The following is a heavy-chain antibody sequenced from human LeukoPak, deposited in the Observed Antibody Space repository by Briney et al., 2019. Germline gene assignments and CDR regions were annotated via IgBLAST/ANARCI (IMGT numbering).Heavy chain of an antibody. CDR3: ATSSTNPPRYYYYMDV. CDR2: IIPIFGTA. Sequence: GASVKVSCKASGYTFTNYAMHWVRQAPGQGLEWMGGIIPIFGTANYAQKFQGRVTITTDESTSTAYMELSSLRSEDTAVYYCATSSTNPPRYYYYMDVWGKGTTVTVSS. V-gene: IGHV1-69*05. D-gene: IGHD2-2*01. CDR1: GYTFTNYA. J-gene: IGHJ6*03.